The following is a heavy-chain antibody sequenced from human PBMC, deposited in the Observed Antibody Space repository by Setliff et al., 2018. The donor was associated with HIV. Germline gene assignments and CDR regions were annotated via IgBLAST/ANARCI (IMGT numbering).Heavy chain of an antibody. D-gene: IGHD4-17*01. CDR2: ISAYNGKT. CDR3: ARGERDYGEYDLWYFDL. V-gene: IGHV1-18*01. Sequence: ASVKVSCKASGFPFSSYGISWVRQAPGQGLEWMGWISAYNGKTEYAQNFQGRVTMTTDISTSTAWTSTSTAYMELRSLRSDDTAVYYCARGERDYGEYDLWYFDLWGRRTLVTVSS. J-gene: IGHJ2*01. CDR1: GFPFSSYG.